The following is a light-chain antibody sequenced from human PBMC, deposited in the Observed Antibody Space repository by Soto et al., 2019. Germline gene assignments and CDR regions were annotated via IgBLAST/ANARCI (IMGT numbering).Light chain of an antibody. CDR1: QSVSWY. V-gene: IGKV3-20*01. Sequence: VLTQSPGTLSLSPGERATLSCRASQSVSWYLVWYQQKPGQAPRLLIYGASSRASGIPDRFSGSGSGTDFTLTINRLGPEDSAVYYCQQYGSSPPWTFGQGTKVEIK. CDR3: QQYGSSPPWT. CDR2: GAS. J-gene: IGKJ1*01.